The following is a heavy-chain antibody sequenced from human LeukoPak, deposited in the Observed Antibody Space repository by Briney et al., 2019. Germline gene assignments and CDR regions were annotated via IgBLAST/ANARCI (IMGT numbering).Heavy chain of an antibody. V-gene: IGHV1-2*02. CDR3: TRDWGPNSGNFHYDAFDI. Sequence: GASVEVSCKASGYTFIDFFIHWVRQAPGQGLERVGWIRPNNGDTKYAENFQGRVTMTRDTSTSTAYMELRRLISDDTAVYYCTRDWGPNSGNFHYDAFDIWGQGTMVTVSS. CDR1: GYTFIDFF. CDR2: IRPNNGDT. J-gene: IGHJ3*02. D-gene: IGHD1-26*01.